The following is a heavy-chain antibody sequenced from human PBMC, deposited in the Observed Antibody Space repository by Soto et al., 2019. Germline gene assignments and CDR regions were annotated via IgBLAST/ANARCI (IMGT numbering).Heavy chain of an antibody. CDR3: ARGLYDFQRGAWFDP. CDR2: IYTSGST. V-gene: IGHV4-4*07. CDR1: GGSISSYY. Sequence: QVQLQESGPGLVKPSETLSLTCTVSGGSISSYYWSWIRQPAGKGLEWIGRIYTSGSTNYNPSLKSRVTMSLDTSTNKFSMKLSSVTAADTAVYYCARGLYDFQRGAWFDPWGQGTLVTVSS. D-gene: IGHD3-3*01. J-gene: IGHJ5*02.